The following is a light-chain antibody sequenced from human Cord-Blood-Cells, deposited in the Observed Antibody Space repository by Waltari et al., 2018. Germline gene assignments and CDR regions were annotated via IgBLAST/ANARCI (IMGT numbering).Light chain of an antibody. CDR3: QQYDNLPYT. J-gene: IGKJ2*01. CDR1: QDISNN. V-gene: IGKV1-33*01. Sequence: DIQMSQSPSSLSASVGARVTITCQASQDISNNLNWYQQKPGKAPKLLRYDASNFETGVPSRFSGSGSGTDFTFTISSLQPEDMATYYCQQYDNLPYTCGQGTKLEIK. CDR2: DAS.